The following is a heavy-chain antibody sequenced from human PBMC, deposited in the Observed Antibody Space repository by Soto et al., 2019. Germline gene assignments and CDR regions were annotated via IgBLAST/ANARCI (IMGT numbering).Heavy chain of an antibody. V-gene: IGHV3-30-3*01. CDR2: ISFDGSNK. CDR3: PRGAHSSTWLFQYGMDV. J-gene: IGHJ6*02. CDR1: GFTFSSYA. D-gene: IGHD6-13*01. Sequence: GGSLRLSCAASGFTFSSYAMHWVRQAPCKGLEWVAVISFDGSNKYYADSVKGRFTISRDNSKNTLHLQMNSLRGEDTAVYSCPRGAHSSTWLFQYGMDVWGQGTTVTVSS.